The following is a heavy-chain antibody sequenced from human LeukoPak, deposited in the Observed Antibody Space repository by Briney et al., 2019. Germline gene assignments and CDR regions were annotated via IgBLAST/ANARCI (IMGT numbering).Heavy chain of an antibody. CDR3: AKGRQWLVLNWFDP. Sequence: GGSLRLSCAASGFTFDDYAMHWVRQAPGKGLEWVSGISWNSGSIGYADSVKGRFTISRDNAKNSLYLQTNSLRAEDTALYYCAKGRQWLVLNWFDPWGQGTLVTVSS. D-gene: IGHD6-19*01. V-gene: IGHV3-9*01. CDR2: ISWNSGSI. J-gene: IGHJ5*02. CDR1: GFTFDDYA.